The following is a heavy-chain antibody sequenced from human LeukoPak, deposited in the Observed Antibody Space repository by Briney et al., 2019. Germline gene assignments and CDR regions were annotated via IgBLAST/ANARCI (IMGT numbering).Heavy chain of an antibody. D-gene: IGHD6-13*01. J-gene: IGHJ3*02. CDR2: ISAYNGNT. V-gene: IGHV1-18*01. Sequence: GASVKVSCKASGYTFTSYGISWVRQAPGQGLEWMGWISAYNGNTNYAQKFQGWVTMTRDTSISTAYMELSRLRSDDTAVYYCARGGIAPNDAFDIWGQGTMVTVSS. CDR1: GYTFTSYG. CDR3: ARGGIAPNDAFDI.